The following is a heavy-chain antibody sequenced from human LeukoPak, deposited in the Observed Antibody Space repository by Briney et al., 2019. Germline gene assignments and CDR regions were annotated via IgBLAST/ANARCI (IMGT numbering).Heavy chain of an antibody. CDR2: INCNSGDA. CDR1: GYSFTEHY. J-gene: IGHJ6*03. CDR3: ARSAGHCSNGICFTDYYMDV. V-gene: IGHV1-2*02. D-gene: IGHD2-8*01. Sequence: ASVKVSCKASGYSFTEHYIYWVRQAPGQGLEWVGRINCNSGDANSAQKFQGRVTMTRDTSVSTAYMDLSSVTSDDTAVYFCARSAGHCSNGICFTDYYMDVWGKGTTVTISS.